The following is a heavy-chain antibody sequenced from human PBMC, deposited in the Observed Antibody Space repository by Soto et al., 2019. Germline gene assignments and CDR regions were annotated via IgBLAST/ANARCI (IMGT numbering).Heavy chain of an antibody. J-gene: IGHJ4*02. D-gene: IGHD2-8*02. CDR3: ARDKITGLFDY. CDR1: GGSFSGYY. V-gene: IGHV4-34*01. CDR2: INHSGST. Sequence: QVQLQQWGAGLLKPSETLSLTCAVSGGSFSGYYWTWIRQPPGTGLEWIGEINHSGSTNYNPSLKSPVTISVDTSKNQFSLKLTSVTAADTAVYYCARDKITGLFDYGGQGTRVTVSS.